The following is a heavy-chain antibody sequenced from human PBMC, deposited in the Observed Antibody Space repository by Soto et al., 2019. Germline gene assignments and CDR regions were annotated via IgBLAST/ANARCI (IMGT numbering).Heavy chain of an antibody. V-gene: IGHV3-64D*06. CDR3: VKVSRWCSSTSCYNWFDP. D-gene: IGHD2-2*01. J-gene: IGHJ5*02. CDR1: GFTFSNYA. CDR2: ITSNGGST. Sequence: PGGSLRLSCSASGFTFSNYAMHWVRQAPGKGLEYVSAITSNGGSTYYADSVKGRFTISRDNSKNTLYLQMSSLRVEDTAVYYCVKVSRWCSSTSCYNWFDPWGQGTLVTVSS.